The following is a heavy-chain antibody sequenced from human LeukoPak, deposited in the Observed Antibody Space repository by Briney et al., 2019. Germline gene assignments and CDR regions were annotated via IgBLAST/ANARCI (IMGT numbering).Heavy chain of an antibody. J-gene: IGHJ4*02. CDR1: GYTFTGYY. V-gene: IGHV1-2*02. D-gene: IGHD7-27*01. CDR2: INPNSGGT. CDR3: ARNLGIDGYFDY. Sequence: ASVKVSCKASGYTFTGYYMHWLRQAPGQGLEWMGWINPNSGGTNYAQKFQGRVTMTRDTSISTAYMELSRLRSDDTAVYYCARNLGIDGYFDYWGQGTLVTVSS.